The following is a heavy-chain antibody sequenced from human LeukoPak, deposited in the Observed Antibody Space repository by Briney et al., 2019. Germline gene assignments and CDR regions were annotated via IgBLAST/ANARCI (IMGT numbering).Heavy chain of an antibody. Sequence: VESLKISCKGSGYNFTTYWIGWVRQMPGKGLEWMGIIYPGDSDTRYSPSFQGQVTISADRSISAAYLQWSSLKASDTAMYYCARGFYAGYYYYYYMDVWGKGTTVTVSS. J-gene: IGHJ6*03. CDR2: IYPGDSDT. V-gene: IGHV5-51*01. CDR1: GYNFTTYW. D-gene: IGHD3-16*01. CDR3: ARGFYAGYYYYYYMDV.